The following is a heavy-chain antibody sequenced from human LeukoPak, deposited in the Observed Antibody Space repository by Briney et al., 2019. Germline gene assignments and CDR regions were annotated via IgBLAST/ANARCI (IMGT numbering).Heavy chain of an antibody. Sequence: PSETLSLTCTVSGGSISSYYWSWIRQPPGKGLEWIGYIYYSGSTNYNPSLKGRVTISVDTSKNQFSLKLSSVTAADTAVYYCAREASSSSWYRYDALDIWGQGTMVTVSS. V-gene: IGHV4-59*01. CDR1: GGSISSYY. D-gene: IGHD6-13*01. J-gene: IGHJ3*02. CDR2: IYYSGST. CDR3: AREASSSSWYRYDALDI.